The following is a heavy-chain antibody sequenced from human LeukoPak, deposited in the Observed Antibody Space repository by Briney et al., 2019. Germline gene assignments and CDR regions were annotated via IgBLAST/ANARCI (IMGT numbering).Heavy chain of an antibody. Sequence: GGSLRLSCVASGFTFSSYAMSWVRQAPGKGLEWVSGISGSGGSTYYADSVKGRFTTSRDNAKNSLYLQMNSLRAEDTAVYYCARDPSGWYPTLDYWGQGTLVTVSS. CDR1: GFTFSSYA. V-gene: IGHV3-23*01. J-gene: IGHJ4*02. CDR3: ARDPSGWYPTLDY. D-gene: IGHD6-19*01. CDR2: ISGSGGST.